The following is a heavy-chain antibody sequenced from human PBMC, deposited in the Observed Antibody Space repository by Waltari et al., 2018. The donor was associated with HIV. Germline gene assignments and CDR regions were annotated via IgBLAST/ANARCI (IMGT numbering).Heavy chain of an antibody. J-gene: IGHJ2*01. CDR3: ARGPVAWGEAHNLHWYFDV. Sequence: QVQLQQWGAGLLKPSETLSLTCAVYGGSFSLYSWNWIRQPTGKGLEWIGRRKEGGRRNYNPSLKSRVTISLDTSKKQFSLKVNSLIAADTAIYYCARGPVAWGEAHNLHWYFDVWGRGTLVTVSS. CDR1: GGSFSLYS. CDR2: RKEGGRR. D-gene: IGHD3-10*01. V-gene: IGHV4-34*01.